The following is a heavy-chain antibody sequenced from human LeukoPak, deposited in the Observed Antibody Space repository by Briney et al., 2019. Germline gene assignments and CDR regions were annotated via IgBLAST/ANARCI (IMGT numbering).Heavy chain of an antibody. CDR3: AIIQLWRRYSPDH. J-gene: IGHJ4*02. V-gene: IGHV3-23*01. D-gene: IGHD5-18*01. CDR2: VSGSGGST. CDR1: GFTFSSYA. Sequence: PGGSLRLSCAVSGFTFSSYAMSWVRQAPGKGLEWVSAVSGSGGSTYYADSVKGRFTISRDNSKNTLYLQMNSLRAEDTAVYYCAIIQLWRRYSPDHWGQGTLVTVSS.